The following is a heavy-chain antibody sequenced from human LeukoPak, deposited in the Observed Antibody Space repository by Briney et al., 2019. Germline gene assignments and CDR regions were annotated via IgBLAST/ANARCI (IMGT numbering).Heavy chain of an antibody. CDR1: GGSFSGYY. J-gene: IGHJ5*02. CDR2: INHSGST. CDR3: ARSRTLGSYSSSSWFDP. Sequence: KPSETLSLTCAVYGGSFSGYYWSWIRQPPGKGLEWIGEINHSGSTNYNPSLKSRVTISVDTSKNQFSLKLSSVTAADTAVYYCARSRTLGSYSSSSWFDPWGQGTLVTVSS. D-gene: IGHD6-6*01. V-gene: IGHV4-34*01.